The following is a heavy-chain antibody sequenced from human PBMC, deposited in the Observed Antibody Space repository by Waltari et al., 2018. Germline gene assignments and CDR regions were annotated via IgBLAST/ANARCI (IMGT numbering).Heavy chain of an antibody. Sequence: QVQLVQSGAEVKKPGASVKVSCKASGYTFTGYYMHWVRQAPGQGLEGMGRINPNSGGTNEAQKFKGRVTMTRDTSISTAYMELGRLTSDDTAVYYCARPCSEHALYNWFDPWGQGTLVTVSS. J-gene: IGHJ5*02. V-gene: IGHV1-2*06. CDR2: INPNSGGT. CDR1: GYTFTGYY. CDR3: ARPCSEHALYNWFDP. D-gene: IGHD2-15*01.